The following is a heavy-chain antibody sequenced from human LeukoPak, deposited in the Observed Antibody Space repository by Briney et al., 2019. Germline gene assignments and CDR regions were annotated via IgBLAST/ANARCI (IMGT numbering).Heavy chain of an antibody. Sequence: GGSLRLSCTASGFTFSTYEMNWVRQAPGKGLEWVTVISYDGSKKYYADSVKGRFTISRDNSKNSLYLQMNSLRAEDTAVYYCAKDLVLYCGGDCYSWYSYVMDVWGQGTTVTVSS. CDR3: AKDLVLYCGGDCYSWYSYVMDV. V-gene: IGHV3-30*18. CDR1: GFTFSTYE. J-gene: IGHJ6*02. CDR2: ISYDGSKK. D-gene: IGHD2-21*02.